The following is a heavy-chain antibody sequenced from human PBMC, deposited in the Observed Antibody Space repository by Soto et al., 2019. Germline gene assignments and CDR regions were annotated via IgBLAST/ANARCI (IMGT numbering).Heavy chain of an antibody. V-gene: IGHV3-66*01. CDR3: PRAGDSNVYGAHYYSGMDA. J-gene: IGHJ6*02. CDR2: INSGGNT. Sequence: EVQLVESGGGLVQPGGSLRLSCAASGFGVSNNYMSWVRQAPGKGLEWVSAINSGGNTYYADSVKGRFTISRDNSKNTVYRQMNSVRSEAWTVYYRPRAGDSNVYGAHYYSGMDAWGQGTAVTVSS. D-gene: IGHD3-22*01. CDR1: GFGVSNNY.